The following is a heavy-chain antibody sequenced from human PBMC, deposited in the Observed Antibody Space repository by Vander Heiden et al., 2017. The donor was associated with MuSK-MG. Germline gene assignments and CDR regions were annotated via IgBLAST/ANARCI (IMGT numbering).Heavy chain of an antibody. J-gene: IGHJ4*02. D-gene: IGHD2-15*01. V-gene: IGHV3-23*01. Sequence: EEQLLESGGGLVQPGGSLRLSCVASGFTFKNFAMRWVRQAPGKGLEWVSALSGSGDSTSYADSGKGRFAISRDNSKNTLYLQMNSLRVEDTAVYFCARGGCSGGTCYSDLDYWVPGTLVTVSS. CDR2: LSGSGDST. CDR1: GFTFKNFA. CDR3: ARGGCSGGTCYSDLDY.